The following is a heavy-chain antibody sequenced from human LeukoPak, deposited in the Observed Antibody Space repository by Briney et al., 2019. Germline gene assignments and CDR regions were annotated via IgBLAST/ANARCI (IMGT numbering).Heavy chain of an antibody. Sequence: GGSLRLSCAASGFIFSNYWMSWVRQAPGKGLEWVANIKQDRSEKYYVDSVKGRFTISRDNAKNSLYLQMNSLRVEDTAIYYCATVGAVTDGAFDVWGQGTMVTVSS. D-gene: IGHD4-17*01. CDR3: ATVGAVTDGAFDV. V-gene: IGHV3-7*01. J-gene: IGHJ3*01. CDR1: GFIFSNYW. CDR2: IKQDRSEK.